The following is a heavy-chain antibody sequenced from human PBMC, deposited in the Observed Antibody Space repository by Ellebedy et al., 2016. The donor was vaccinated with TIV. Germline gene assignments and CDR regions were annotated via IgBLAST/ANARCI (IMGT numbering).Heavy chain of an antibody. CDR2: INPNSGGT. CDR1: GYTFTYRY. D-gene: IGHD2-15*01. CDR3: ARLGYCSGGSCLNDAFDI. Sequence: AASVKVSCKASGYTFTYRYLHWVRQAPGQGLKWMGWINPNSGGTNYAQKFQGWVTMTRDTSISTAYMELSRLRSDDTAVYYCARLGYCSGGSCLNDAFDIWGQGTMVTVSS. V-gene: IGHV1-2*04. J-gene: IGHJ3*02.